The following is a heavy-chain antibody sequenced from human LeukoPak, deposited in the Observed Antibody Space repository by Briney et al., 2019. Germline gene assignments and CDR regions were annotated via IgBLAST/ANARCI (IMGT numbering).Heavy chain of an antibody. CDR2: INSDGSST. D-gene: IGHD3-10*01. V-gene: IGHV3-74*01. CDR3: ARVFFYYGSGSPDY. Sequence: GGSLRLSCAASGFTFSSYWMHWVRQAPGKGLVWVSRINSDGSSTSHADSVKGRFTISRDNAKNTLYLQMNSLRAEDTAVCYCARVFFYYGSGSPDYWGQGTLVTVSS. J-gene: IGHJ4*02. CDR1: GFTFSSYW.